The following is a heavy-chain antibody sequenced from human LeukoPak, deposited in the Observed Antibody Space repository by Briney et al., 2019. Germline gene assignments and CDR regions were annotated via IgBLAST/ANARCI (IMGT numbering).Heavy chain of an antibody. CDR3: TRDGSPSQGYFDL. J-gene: IGHJ2*01. CDR1: GDNVSSDSVA. Sequence: SQTLSLTCAISGDNVSSDSVAWNWIRQSPSRGLEWLGRTYYRSKWYNDYAVSVKSRISINPDTSKNQFSLQLNSVTPEDTAVYYCTRDGSPSQGYFDLWGRGTLVTVSS. V-gene: IGHV6-1*01. D-gene: IGHD1-26*01. CDR2: TYYRSKWYN.